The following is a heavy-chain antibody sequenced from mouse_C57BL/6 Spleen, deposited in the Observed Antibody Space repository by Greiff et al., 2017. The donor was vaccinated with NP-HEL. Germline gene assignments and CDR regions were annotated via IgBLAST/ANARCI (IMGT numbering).Heavy chain of an antibody. CDR3: ARTQLGITTVVPYYYAMDY. D-gene: IGHD1-1*01. V-gene: IGHV1-26*01. Sequence: EVQLQQSGPELVKPGASVKISCKASGYTFTDYYMNWVKQSHGKSLEWIGDINPNNGGTSYNQKFKGKATLTVDKSSSTAYMELRSLTSEDSAVYYCARTQLGITTVVPYYYAMDYWGQGTSVTVSS. CDR1: GYTFTDYY. J-gene: IGHJ4*01. CDR2: INPNNGGT.